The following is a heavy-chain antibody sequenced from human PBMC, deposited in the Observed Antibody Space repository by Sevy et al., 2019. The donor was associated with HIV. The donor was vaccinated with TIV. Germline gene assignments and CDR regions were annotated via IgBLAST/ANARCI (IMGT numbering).Heavy chain of an antibody. CDR2: LKADGSDK. CDR1: GFTFIANW. D-gene: IGHD3-16*01. Sequence: GGSLRLSCAASGFTFIANWWNWFRQAPGKGREWVAKLKADGSDKHYVDSVEGRFTISRDNAKNLLFLQMNSLRVEDTAVYYCAHETFGRFESWGQGTLVTVSS. J-gene: IGHJ4*02. CDR3: AHETFGRFES. V-gene: IGHV3-7*01.